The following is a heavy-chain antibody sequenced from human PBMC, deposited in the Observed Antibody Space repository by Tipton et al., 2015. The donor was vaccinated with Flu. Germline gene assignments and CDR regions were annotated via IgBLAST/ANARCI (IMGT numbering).Heavy chain of an antibody. CDR1: GFTFSSYW. D-gene: IGHD5-18*01. CDR2: IKQDGSEK. Sequence: SLRLSCAASGFTFSSYWMSWVRQAPGKGLEWVANIKQDGSEKYYVDSVKGRFTISRDNAKNSLYLQMNSLRAEDTAVYYCARDGYGQPSAYYYYMDVWGKGTTVTVSS. J-gene: IGHJ6*03. V-gene: IGHV3-7*01. CDR3: ARDGYGQPSAYYYYMDV.